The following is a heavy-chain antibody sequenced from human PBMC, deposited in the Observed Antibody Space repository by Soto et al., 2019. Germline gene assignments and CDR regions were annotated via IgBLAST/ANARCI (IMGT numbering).Heavy chain of an antibody. Sequence: KPSETLSLTCTVSGGSISSGGYYWTWIRQYPGKGLEWIGNIYYSGSTYYNPSLKSRVSISVDTSKKQFSLKLNSVTAADTAVYYCARAGSLWLGFPMDVWGQGTTVTVSS. CDR2: IYYSGST. J-gene: IGHJ6*02. CDR1: GGSISSGGYY. V-gene: IGHV4-31*03. CDR3: ARAGSLWLGFPMDV. D-gene: IGHD3-10*01.